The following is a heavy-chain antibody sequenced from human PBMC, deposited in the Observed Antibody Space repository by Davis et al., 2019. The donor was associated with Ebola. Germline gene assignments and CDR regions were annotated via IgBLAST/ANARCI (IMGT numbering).Heavy chain of an antibody. Sequence: ASVKVSCKASGYTFTSYDINWVRQATGQGLEWMGWMNPNSGNTGYAQKFQGRVTMTRNTSISTAYMEVSSLRSEDTAVYYCARAPGSGSFYKDFQYWGQGTLVTVSS. J-gene: IGHJ4*02. CDR1: GYTFTSYD. CDR2: MNPNSGNT. V-gene: IGHV1-8*01. CDR3: ARAPGSGSFYKDFQY. D-gene: IGHD1-26*01.